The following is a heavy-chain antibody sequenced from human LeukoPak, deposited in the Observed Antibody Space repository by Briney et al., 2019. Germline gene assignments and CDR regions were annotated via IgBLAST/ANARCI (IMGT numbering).Heavy chain of an antibody. CDR3: ARDLGYCGAISCGLGY. J-gene: IGHJ4*02. CDR2: ISSSSSTI. CDR1: GFTFSTYA. Sequence: PGGSLRLSCAASGFTFSTYAMNWVRQAPGKGLEWVSFISSSSSTIYYADSVKGRFTISRDNAKNSLYLQMNSLRDEDTAVYYCARDLGYCGAISCGLGYWGQGTLVTVSS. V-gene: IGHV3-48*02. D-gene: IGHD2-15*01.